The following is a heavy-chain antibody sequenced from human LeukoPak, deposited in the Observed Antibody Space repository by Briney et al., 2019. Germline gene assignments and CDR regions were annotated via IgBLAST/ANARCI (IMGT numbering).Heavy chain of an antibody. Sequence: SETLSLTCTVSGYSISSGYYWGWIRQPPGKGLEWIGSIYHSGSTNYNPSLKSRVTISVDTSKNQFSLKLSSVTAADTAVYYCARSEESIAVAGTFDYWGQGTLVTVSS. CDR2: IYHSGST. V-gene: IGHV4-38-2*02. CDR3: ARSEESIAVAGTFDY. CDR1: GYSISSGYY. J-gene: IGHJ4*02. D-gene: IGHD6-19*01.